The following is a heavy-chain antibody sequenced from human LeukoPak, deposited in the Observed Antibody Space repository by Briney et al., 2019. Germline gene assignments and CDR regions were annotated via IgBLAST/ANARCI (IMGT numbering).Heavy chain of an antibody. Sequence: PSETLSLTCAVSGGSISSYYWSWIRQPPGKGLEWIGYIDYSGTTNYNPSLKSRVTISVDTSKNQFSLKLSSVTAADTAVYYCARGPLYGSGTLYFDYWGQGTLVTVSS. D-gene: IGHD3-10*01. CDR3: ARGPLYGSGTLYFDY. CDR1: GGSISSYY. V-gene: IGHV4-59*12. CDR2: IDYSGTT. J-gene: IGHJ4*02.